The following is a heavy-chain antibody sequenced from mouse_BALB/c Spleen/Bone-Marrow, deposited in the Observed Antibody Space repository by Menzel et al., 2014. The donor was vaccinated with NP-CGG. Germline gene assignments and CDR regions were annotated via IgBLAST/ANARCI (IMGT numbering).Heavy chain of an antibody. V-gene: IGHV1-67*01. CDR3: AGRGYGSNPFDF. Sequence: VKLEGSGPELVRTGVSVKISCTGSGYTFTDYAMHWVKQSHAKSLEWIGVISTYSGNTNYNQKFRGKATMTVDKSSSTAYMELARLTSEDSAIYYCAGRGYGSNPFDFCGEGTTLTVSS. CDR1: GYTFTDYA. D-gene: IGHD1-1*01. J-gene: IGHJ2*01. CDR2: ISTYSGNT.